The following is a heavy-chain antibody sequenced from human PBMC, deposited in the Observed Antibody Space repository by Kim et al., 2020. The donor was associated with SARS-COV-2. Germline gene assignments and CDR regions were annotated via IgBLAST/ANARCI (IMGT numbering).Heavy chain of an antibody. Sequence: STYYADSVKGRFTISRDNSKNTLYLKMNSLRAEDTAVYYCARAYGDYYFDYWGQGTLVTVSS. V-gene: IGHV3-53*01. J-gene: IGHJ4*02. CDR2: ST. CDR3: ARAYGDYYFDY. D-gene: IGHD4-17*01.